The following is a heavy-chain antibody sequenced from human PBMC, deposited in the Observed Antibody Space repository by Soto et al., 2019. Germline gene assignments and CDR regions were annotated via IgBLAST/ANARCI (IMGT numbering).Heavy chain of an antibody. CDR3: AITMIVVVPKEEAFDI. D-gene: IGHD3-22*01. CDR1: GFTFSSYA. J-gene: IGHJ3*02. V-gene: IGHV3-23*01. CDR2: ISGSGGST. Sequence: GGSLRLSCAASGFTFSSYAMSWVRQAPGKGLEWVSAISGSGGSTYYADSVKGRFTISRDNSKNTLYLQMNSLRAEDTAVYYCAITMIVVVPKEEAFDIWGQGTMVTVSS.